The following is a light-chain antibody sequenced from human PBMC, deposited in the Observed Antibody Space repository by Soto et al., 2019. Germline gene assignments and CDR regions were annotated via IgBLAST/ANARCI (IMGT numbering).Light chain of an antibody. Sequence: DIQVTQSPVSLSASVGDRVTITCRTSQGISTYLNWYQQKAGDAPRLLISGASDLENGVPSRFTGTGSGAFFTLTITSLRPEDFATYYCQQAYIKPYTFGQGTKLDI. CDR2: GAS. V-gene: IGKV1-39*01. J-gene: IGKJ2*01. CDR1: QGISTY. CDR3: QQAYIKPYT.